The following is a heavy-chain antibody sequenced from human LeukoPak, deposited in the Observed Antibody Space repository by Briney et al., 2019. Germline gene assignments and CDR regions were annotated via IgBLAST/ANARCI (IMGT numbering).Heavy chain of an antibody. CDR3: ATWSGAAAGRSDY. Sequence: GGSLRLSCAGSGFTFGSYYITWVRQAPGKGLEWVASMKQDGSEKYYVESVKGRFTISRDNAKNSLFLQMNSLRAEDTAVYYCATWSGAAAGRSDYWGQGIMVTVSS. J-gene: IGHJ4*02. CDR1: GFTFGSYY. V-gene: IGHV3-7*01. CDR2: MKQDGSEK. D-gene: IGHD6-13*01.